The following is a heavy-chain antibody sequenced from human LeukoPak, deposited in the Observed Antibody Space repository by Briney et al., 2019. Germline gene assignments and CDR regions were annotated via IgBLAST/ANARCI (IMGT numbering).Heavy chain of an antibody. CDR3: ARHSSGSLYYFDY. CDR1: GGTFSSYA. Sequence: ASVKVSCKASGGTFSSYAISWVRQAPGQGLEWMGRIIPILGIANYAQKFQGRVTITADKSTSTAYMELSSLRSEDTAVYYCARHSSGSLYYFDYWGQGTLVTVSS. J-gene: IGHJ4*02. D-gene: IGHD3-22*01. CDR2: IIPILGIA. V-gene: IGHV1-69*04.